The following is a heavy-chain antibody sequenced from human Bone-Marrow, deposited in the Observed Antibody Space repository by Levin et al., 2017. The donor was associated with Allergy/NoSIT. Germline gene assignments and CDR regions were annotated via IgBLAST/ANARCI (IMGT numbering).Heavy chain of an antibody. CDR3: TTVIDYDILTDAFDI. Sequence: GESLKISCAASGFTFSNAWMNWVRQAPGKGLEWVGRIKSKTDGGTTDYAAPVKGRFTISRDDSKNTLYLQMNSLKTEDTAVYYCTTVIDYDILTDAFDIWGQGTMVTVSS. D-gene: IGHD3-9*01. CDR2: IKSKTDGGTT. J-gene: IGHJ3*02. V-gene: IGHV3-15*07. CDR1: GFTFSNAW.